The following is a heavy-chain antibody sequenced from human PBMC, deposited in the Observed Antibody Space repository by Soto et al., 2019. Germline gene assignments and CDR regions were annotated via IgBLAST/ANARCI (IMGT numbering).Heavy chain of an antibody. CDR1: GGSISSGGYY. Sequence: PSETLSLTCTVSGGSISSGGYYWSWIRQHPGKGLEWIGYIYYSGSTYYNPSLKSRVTISVDTSKNQFSLKLSSVTAADTAVYFCGRVGIVANTGYHSDSWGQGSLVTVYS. J-gene: IGHJ4*02. V-gene: IGHV4-31*03. CDR3: GRVGIVANTGYHSDS. CDR2: IYYSGST. D-gene: IGHD3-9*01.